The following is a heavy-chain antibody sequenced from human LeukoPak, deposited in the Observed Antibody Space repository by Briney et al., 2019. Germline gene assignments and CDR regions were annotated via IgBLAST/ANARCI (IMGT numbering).Heavy chain of an antibody. J-gene: IGHJ3*02. CDR1: GDSFSSNSAA. V-gene: IGHV6-1*01. CDR3: ARVGITGDAFDI. Sequence: SQTLSLTCALSGDSFSSNSAAWNWVRQSPSRGLELLGRTYYRSKWYNDYAVSVKSRITINPDTSKNQFSLQLNSVTPEDTAVYYCARVGITGDAFDIWGQGTMVTVSS. CDR2: TYYRSKWYN. D-gene: IGHD1-20*01.